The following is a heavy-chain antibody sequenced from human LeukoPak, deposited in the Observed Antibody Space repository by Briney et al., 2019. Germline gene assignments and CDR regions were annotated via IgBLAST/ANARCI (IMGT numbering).Heavy chain of an antibody. CDR3: TRDLRFSGSSDY. D-gene: IGHD1-26*01. V-gene: IGHV3-21*01. CDR2: ITDSSSYI. CDR1: GFTFSSYT. Sequence: GGSLRLSCAASGFTFSSYTMNWVRQAPGKGLEWVSSITDSSSYIYYADSLKGRFTISRDNAKKSLYLQMNSLRAEDTAVYYCTRDLRFSGSSDYWGQGTLVTVSS. J-gene: IGHJ4*02.